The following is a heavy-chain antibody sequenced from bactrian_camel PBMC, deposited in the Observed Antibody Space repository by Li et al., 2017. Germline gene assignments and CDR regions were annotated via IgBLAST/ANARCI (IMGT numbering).Heavy chain of an antibody. CDR2: LYADAIAS. D-gene: IGHD7*01. CDR1: GYTYSTSC. CDR3: VADPWTEEGLVYIPSPFDY. V-gene: IGHV3S6*01. Sequence: HVQLVESGGGAVQAGGSLRLSCKVSGYTYSTSCMGWFRQAPGKEREGVACLYADAIASSYADSAKGRFTISQDNAKNTVWLQMDSLKPEDTAMYYCVADPWTEEGLVYIPSPFDYWGQGTQVTVS. J-gene: IGHJ6*01.